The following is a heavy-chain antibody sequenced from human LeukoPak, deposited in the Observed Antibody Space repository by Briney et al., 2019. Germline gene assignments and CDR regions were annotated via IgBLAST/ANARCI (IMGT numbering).Heavy chain of an antibody. Sequence: RGESLKISCKGSGYSFSTYWIAWARQMPGKGLEWMGMISPADSFTRYSPSFQGQVTMSADKSINTAYLQWSSLKASDTAMYYCARHWWEPDIADAANWFDPWGQGTPVTVTS. CDR1: GYSFSTYW. D-gene: IGHD1-26*01. V-gene: IGHV5-51*01. J-gene: IGHJ5*02. CDR3: ARHWWEPDIADAANWFDP. CDR2: ISPADSFT.